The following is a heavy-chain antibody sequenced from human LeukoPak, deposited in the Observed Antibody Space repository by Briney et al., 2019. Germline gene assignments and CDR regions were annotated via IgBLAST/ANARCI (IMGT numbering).Heavy chain of an antibody. CDR3: ARVSENYYCYGMDV. Sequence: PGLSQRLPHAACVFTVRSRYLLGVNQPSARGREGVSDIYSGSSTYYANSVKGRFTISRENSKNTLYLQMNSLRVEDTAVYYGARVSENYYCYGMDVWGQGTTVTVSS. CDR1: VFTVRSRY. J-gene: IGHJ6*02. CDR2: IYSGSST. V-gene: IGHV3-66*02.